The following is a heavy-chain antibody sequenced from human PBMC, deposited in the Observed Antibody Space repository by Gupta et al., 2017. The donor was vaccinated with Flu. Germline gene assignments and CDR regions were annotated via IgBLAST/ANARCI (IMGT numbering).Heavy chain of an antibody. CDR1: GASLSSGSYY. D-gene: IGHD1-7*01. J-gene: IGHJ4*02. CDR2: IHTSGST. Sequence: QVQLQESGPGLVKPSQTLSLTCSVSGASLSSGSYYWSWIRQPAGKGLEWIGRIHTSGSTDYNPSLKSRVTISIDTSENQFSLKLTSLTAADTAVYYCAKGPVAGTGHWGQGTLVTVSS. CDR3: AKGPVAGTGH. V-gene: IGHV4-61*02.